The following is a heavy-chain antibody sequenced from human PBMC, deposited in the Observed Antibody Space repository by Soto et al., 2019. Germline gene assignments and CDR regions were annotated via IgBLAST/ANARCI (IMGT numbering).Heavy chain of an antibody. CDR2: MNPNSGNT. CDR1: GYTFTSYD. D-gene: IGHD3-10*01. J-gene: IGHJ4*02. Sequence: ASVKVSCKASGYTFTSYDINWVRQATGQGLEWMGWMNPNSGNTGYAQKFQGRVTMTRNTSISTAYMELSSLRSEDTAVYYCTTTFIWFGELYPDYWGQGTLVTVSS. V-gene: IGHV1-8*01. CDR3: TTTFIWFGELYPDY.